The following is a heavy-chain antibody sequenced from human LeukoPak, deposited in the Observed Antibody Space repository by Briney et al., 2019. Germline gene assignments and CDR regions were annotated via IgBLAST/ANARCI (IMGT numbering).Heavy chain of an antibody. D-gene: IGHD2-15*01. Sequence: QPGESLRLSCAASGFTFSTYWMNWVREAPGKGLVWVASIKKDGRETYCVDSVKGRFTISRDNAKNSLYLQMNSLRAEDTAVYYCARVPHDIVVVVAATPDYSGQGTRVTVSS. J-gene: IGHJ4*02. CDR2: IKKDGRET. V-gene: IGHV3-7*02. CDR1: GFTFSTYW. CDR3: ARVPHDIVVVVAATPDY.